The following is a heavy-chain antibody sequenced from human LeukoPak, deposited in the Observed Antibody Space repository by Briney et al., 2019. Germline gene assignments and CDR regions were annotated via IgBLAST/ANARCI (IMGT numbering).Heavy chain of an antibody. CDR2: ISSSGNII. J-gene: IGHJ4*02. CDR3: ARGGVTGTGSLFDH. V-gene: IGHV3-11*04. D-gene: IGHD1-1*01. Sequence: GGSLRLSCAASGFTFSDYYMSWIRQAPGKGLEWVSYISSSGNIIYYADSVKGRFTISRDNAKNSLYLQMNGLRAEDMAVYYCARGGVTGTGSLFDHWGQGTLVTVSS. CDR1: GFTFSDYY.